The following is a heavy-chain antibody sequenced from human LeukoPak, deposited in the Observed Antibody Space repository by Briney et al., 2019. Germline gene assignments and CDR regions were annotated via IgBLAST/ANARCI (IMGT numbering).Heavy chain of an antibody. CDR1: GCTFTSYG. CDR2: ISAYNGNT. Sequence: ASVKVSCKASGCTFTSYGISWVRQAPGQGLEWMGWISAYNGNTNYAQKLQGRVTMTTDTSTSTAYMELRSLRSDDTAVYYCARDSRETVGATLFDYWGQGTLVTVSS. CDR3: ARDSRETVGATLFDY. D-gene: IGHD1-26*01. V-gene: IGHV1-18*01. J-gene: IGHJ4*02.